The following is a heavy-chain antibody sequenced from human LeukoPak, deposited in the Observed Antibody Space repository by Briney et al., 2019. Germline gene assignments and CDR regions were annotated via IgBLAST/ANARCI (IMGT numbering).Heavy chain of an antibody. D-gene: IGHD6-13*01. J-gene: IGHJ5*01. V-gene: IGHV5-51*01. CDR1: GFSFTSYW. CDR3: ARHDRPYSSSDNWFDS. CDR2: IYPADSDT. Sequence: MAGESLKISCKASGFSFTSYWITWVRQTPGKGLEWMGIIYPADSDTRYSPSFQGQVTFSADKSITTAYLQWRSLKASDTGIYYCARHDRPYSSSDNWFDSWGQGTLVTVSS.